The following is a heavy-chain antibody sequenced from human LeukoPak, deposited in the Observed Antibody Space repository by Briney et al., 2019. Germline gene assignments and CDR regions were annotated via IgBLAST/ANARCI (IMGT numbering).Heavy chain of an antibody. CDR1: GGSISSSSYY. D-gene: IGHD2-15*01. V-gene: IGHV4-39*01. Sequence: PSETLSLTCTVSGGSISSSSYYWGWIRQPPGKGLEWIGSIYYSVSTYYNPSLKSRVTISVAPSKNQFSLKLSSVTAADTAVYYCARHRYSDWFDPWGQGTLVTVSS. CDR3: ARHRYSDWFDP. J-gene: IGHJ5*02. CDR2: IYYSVST.